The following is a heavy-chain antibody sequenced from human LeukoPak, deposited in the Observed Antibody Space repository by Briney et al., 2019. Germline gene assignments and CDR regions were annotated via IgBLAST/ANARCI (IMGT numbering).Heavy chain of an antibody. CDR2: IYYSGST. CDR1: GGSIRSSSYY. V-gene: IGHV4-39*07. J-gene: IGHJ4*02. Sequence: SETLSLTCTVSGGSIRSSSYYWGWIRQPPGKGLEWIGSIYYSGSTYYNPSLKSRVTISLDTSKNQFSLKLNSVTAADTAMYYCARDMSYYGSGVVDYWGQGTLVTVSS. D-gene: IGHD3-10*01. CDR3: ARDMSYYGSGVVDY.